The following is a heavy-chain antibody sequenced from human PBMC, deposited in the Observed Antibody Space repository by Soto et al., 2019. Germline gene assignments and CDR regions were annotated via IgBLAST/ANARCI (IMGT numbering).Heavy chain of an antibody. CDR2: FDPEDGET. J-gene: IGHJ5*02. CDR1: GYTLTELS. Sequence: GASVKVSCKVSGYTLTELSMHWVRQAPGKGLEWMGGFDPEDGETIYAQKFQGRVTMTEDTSTDTAYMELSSLRSEDTAVYYCATLVAPAAIRGSWFDPWGQGTLVTVSS. CDR3: ATLVAPAAIRGSWFDP. V-gene: IGHV1-24*01. D-gene: IGHD2-2*01.